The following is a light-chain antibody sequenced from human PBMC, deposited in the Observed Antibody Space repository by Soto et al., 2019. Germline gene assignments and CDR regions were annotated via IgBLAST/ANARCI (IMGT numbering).Light chain of an antibody. J-gene: IGKJ1*01. V-gene: IGKV1-5*03. CDR1: QSISSW. CDR3: QQYNNYPWT. CDR2: KAY. Sequence: DIQMTQSPSTLSASVGDRVTITCRASQSISSWLAWYQQKPGKAPKLLIYKAYSLESGIPSRFSSSGSWTEYNLTISSLQPDDFATYYCQQYNNYPWTFGQGTKVEIK.